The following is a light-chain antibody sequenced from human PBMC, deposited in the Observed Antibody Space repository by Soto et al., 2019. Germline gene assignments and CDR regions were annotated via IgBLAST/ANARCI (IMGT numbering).Light chain of an antibody. CDR1: QDISRW. CDR3: QQANNFPLT. CDR2: DAS. J-gene: IGKJ5*01. Sequence: IQMTQSPSSVPAYVGHSVTITCRASQDISRWLAWYQQIPGKAPKLLLYDASNLESGVPSRFSGSGSGTDFTLTISRLQPEDFAAYYCQQANNFPLTFGQGTQLEIK. V-gene: IGKV1-12*01.